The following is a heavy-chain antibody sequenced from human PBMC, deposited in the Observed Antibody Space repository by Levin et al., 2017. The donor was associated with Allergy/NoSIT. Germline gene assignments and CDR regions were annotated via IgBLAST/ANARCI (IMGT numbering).Heavy chain of an antibody. CDR3: ARGRGNYYGSGRSTPRYMDV. CDR1: GGSFSGYY. V-gene: IGHV4-34*01. D-gene: IGHD3-10*01. CDR2: INHSGST. Sequence: PSETLSLTCAVYGGSFSGYYWSWIRQPPGKGLEWIGEINHSGSTNYNPSLKSRVTISVDTSKNQFSLKLSSVTAADTAVYYCARGRGNYYGSGRSTPRYMDVWGKGTTVTVSS. J-gene: IGHJ6*03.